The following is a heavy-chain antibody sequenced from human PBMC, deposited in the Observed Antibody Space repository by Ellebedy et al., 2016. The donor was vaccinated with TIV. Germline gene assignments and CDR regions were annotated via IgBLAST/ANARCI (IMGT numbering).Heavy chain of an antibody. D-gene: IGHD2-2*01. V-gene: IGHV3-23*01. CDR1: GFTFSGYA. CDR2: ISGHGTST. J-gene: IGHJ5*02. Sequence: GGSLRLXXAASGFTFSGYAMSWVRQAPGKGLEWVSLISGHGTSTYYADSVKGRFTISRDNSKNTLYLQMNSLRAEDTAVYYCVKGGFIIVVPAAMGYNWFDPWGQGTLVTVSS. CDR3: VKGGFIIVVPAAMGYNWFDP.